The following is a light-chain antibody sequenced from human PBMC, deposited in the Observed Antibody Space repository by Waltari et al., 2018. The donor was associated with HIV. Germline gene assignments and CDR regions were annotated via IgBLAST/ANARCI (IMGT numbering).Light chain of an antibody. CDR2: WAS. CDR3: LQYYSTPS. CDR1: QSVFHSSNSNNY. Sequence: IVMTQSPIPLVLSLGERATIACKSSQSVFHSSNSNNYLAWYQHKPGQPPKLLLYWASTRDFVVPDRFSGSGSGTDFILTINSLQAEDAAVYYCLQYYSTPSFGQGTRLEIK. V-gene: IGKV4-1*01. J-gene: IGKJ5*01.